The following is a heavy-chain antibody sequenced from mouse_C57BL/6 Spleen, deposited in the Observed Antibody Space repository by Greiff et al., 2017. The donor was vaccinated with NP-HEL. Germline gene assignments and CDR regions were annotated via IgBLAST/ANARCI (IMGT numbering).Heavy chain of an antibody. CDR3: ARHRYDYYFDY. Sequence: EVQRVESGGDLVKPGGSLKLSCAASGFTFSSYGMSWVRQTPDKRLEWVATISSGGSYTYYPDSVKGRFTISRDNAKNTLYLQMSSLKSEDTAMYYCARHRYDYYFDYWGQGTTLTVSS. V-gene: IGHV5-6*01. CDR1: GFTFSSYG. CDR2: ISSGGSYT. D-gene: IGHD2-4*01. J-gene: IGHJ2*01.